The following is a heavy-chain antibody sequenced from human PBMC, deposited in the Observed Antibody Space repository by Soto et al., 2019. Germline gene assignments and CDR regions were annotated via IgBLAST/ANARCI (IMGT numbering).Heavy chain of an antibody. D-gene: IGHD3-10*01. CDR1: GFTFSDFA. CDR2: LDGAGGST. V-gene: IGHV3-23*01. CDR3: AAPRDEYGSGVSWFTYGMDI. Sequence: HLGGSLRLSCLASGFTFSDFAMTWVRHVPGRGLEWVASLDGAGGSTYYAESVRGRFSISRDNSQNTLFLQMKRLTVDDTAIYYCAAPRDEYGSGVSWFTYGMDICGQGNTVTVSS. J-gene: IGHJ6*02.